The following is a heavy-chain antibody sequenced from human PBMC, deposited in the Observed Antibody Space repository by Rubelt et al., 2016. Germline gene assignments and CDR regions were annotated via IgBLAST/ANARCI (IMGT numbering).Heavy chain of an antibody. Sequence: QVQLQQWGAGLLKPSETLSLTCAVYGGSFSGYYWSWIRQPPGKGLEWIGELNHSGSTNYNPSLKSRVTISVDTSKNQFSLKLRSVTAADTAVYYCARGRRGSSSWLGRDYYGMDVWGQGTTVTVSS. CDR3: ARGRRGSSSWLGRDYYGMDV. J-gene: IGHJ6*02. CDR2: LNHSGST. CDR1: GGSFSGYY. D-gene: IGHD6-13*01. V-gene: IGHV4-34*01.